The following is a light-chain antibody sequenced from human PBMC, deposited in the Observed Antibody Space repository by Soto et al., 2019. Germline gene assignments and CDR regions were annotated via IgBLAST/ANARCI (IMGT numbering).Light chain of an antibody. CDR2: AAS. Sequence: DIQLTQSPSFLSASVGDRVTITCRASQGISSYLAWYQQKPGKAPKLLIYAASTLQSGVPSRFSGSGSGTEFTLTISSLQPEDFTTYYCQHGFTFGPGTKVDIK. V-gene: IGKV1-9*01. J-gene: IGKJ3*01. CDR1: QGISSY. CDR3: QHGFT.